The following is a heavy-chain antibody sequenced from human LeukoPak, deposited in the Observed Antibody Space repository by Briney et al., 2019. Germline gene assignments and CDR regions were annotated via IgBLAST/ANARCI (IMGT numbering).Heavy chain of an antibody. Sequence: GGSLRLSCAASGFTFSSYSMNWVRQAPGKGLEWVSSISSSSTYIHYADSVKGRFTISRDNSKNTLYLQMNSLRAEDTAVYYCAKAGGDFWSGYLYYFDYWGQGTLVTVSS. D-gene: IGHD3-3*01. V-gene: IGHV3-21*04. CDR3: AKAGGDFWSGYLYYFDY. CDR2: ISSSSTYI. CDR1: GFTFSSYS. J-gene: IGHJ4*02.